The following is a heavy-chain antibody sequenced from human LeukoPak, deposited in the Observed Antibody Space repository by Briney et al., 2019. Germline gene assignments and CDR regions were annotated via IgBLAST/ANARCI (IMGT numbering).Heavy chain of an antibody. Sequence: WASVKVSCKASGYTFTGYYMHWVRQAPGQGLEWMGWINPNSGGTNYAQKFQGRVTMTRDTSISTAYMELSSLGSDDAAIYYCARDRVGSTSWVDAFDMWGQGTKVTVSS. CDR3: ARDRVGSTSWVDAFDM. CDR1: GYTFTGYY. V-gene: IGHV1-2*02. CDR2: INPNSGGT. J-gene: IGHJ3*02. D-gene: IGHD1-26*01.